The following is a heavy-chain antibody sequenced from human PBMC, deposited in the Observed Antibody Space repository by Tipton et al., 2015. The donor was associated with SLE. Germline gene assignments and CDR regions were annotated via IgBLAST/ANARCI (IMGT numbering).Heavy chain of an antibody. J-gene: IGHJ5*02. CDR2: FYYTGRS. Sequence: TLSLPCTVSGDSIYSSSFYWGWVRQPPGKGLEWVGSFYYTGRSYFNPSLKSRVTISADTSKNQFFLKVNSMTAADTAIYYCARHPPGPPLAGWFDPWGQGTLVTVSS. CDR1: GDSIYSSSFY. V-gene: IGHV4-39*01. CDR3: ARHPPGPPLAGWFDP.